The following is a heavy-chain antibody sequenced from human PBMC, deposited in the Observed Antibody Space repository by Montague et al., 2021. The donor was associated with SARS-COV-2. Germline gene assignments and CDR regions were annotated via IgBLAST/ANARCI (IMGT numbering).Heavy chain of an antibody. CDR3: ARDGWAHYYDSSGYEGNFDI. V-gene: IGHV3-21*01. CDR2: ISSSSSYI. Sequence: SLRLSCAASGFTFRSYTMNWVRQAPGKGLEWVPCISSSSSYIYYADSVKGRFTIFRDNAKNSLFLQMNSLRAEDTAVYYCARDGWAHYYDSSGYEGNFDIWGQGTMVTVSS. CDR1: GFTFRSYT. J-gene: IGHJ3*02. D-gene: IGHD3-22*01.